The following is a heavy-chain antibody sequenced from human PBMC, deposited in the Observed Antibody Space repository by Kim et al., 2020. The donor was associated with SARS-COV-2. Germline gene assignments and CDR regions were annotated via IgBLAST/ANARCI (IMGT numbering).Heavy chain of an antibody. CDR1: GFSFSNYG. CDR3: AKASLPWCTVGTCYFLDC. D-gene: IGHD2-15*01. CDR2: ITNSGDDT. J-gene: IGHJ4*02. V-gene: IGHV3-23*01. Sequence: GGSLRLSCAASGFSFSNYGMNWVRQAPGKGLEWVSVITNSGDDTHHADSVKGRFTISRDNSKHTLYLQMNSLRAEDTAIYYCAKASLPWCTVGTCYFLDCWGQGALVTVSS.